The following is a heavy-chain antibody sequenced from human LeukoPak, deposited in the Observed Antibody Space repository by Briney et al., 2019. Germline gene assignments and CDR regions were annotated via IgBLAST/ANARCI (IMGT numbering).Heavy chain of an antibody. D-gene: IGHD3-10*01. J-gene: IGHJ4*02. CDR1: GCTFSNYG. Sequence: GGTLRLSCAASGCTFSNYGMHWVRQAPGKGLEWVAFIYYHGNNKNYADFVKGRFTISRDNSKDTLFLQMNSLRAEDTAVYYCARGNYYGSGCDFWGQGSLVTVSS. V-gene: IGHV3-30*02. CDR2: IYYHGNNK. CDR3: ARGNYYGSGCDF.